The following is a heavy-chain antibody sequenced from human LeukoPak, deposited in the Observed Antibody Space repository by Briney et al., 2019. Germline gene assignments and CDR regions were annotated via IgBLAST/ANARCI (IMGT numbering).Heavy chain of an antibody. Sequence: SETLSLTCTVSGGSVSSGSYYWSWIRQPPGKGLEWIGYIYYSGSTNYNPSLKSRVTISVDTSKNQFSLKLSSVTAADTAVYYCARELYYDSSGYFRGMYWFDPWGQGTLVTVSS. CDR3: ARELYYDSSGYFRGMYWFDP. J-gene: IGHJ5*02. D-gene: IGHD3-22*01. V-gene: IGHV4-61*01. CDR1: GGSVSSGSYY. CDR2: IYYSGST.